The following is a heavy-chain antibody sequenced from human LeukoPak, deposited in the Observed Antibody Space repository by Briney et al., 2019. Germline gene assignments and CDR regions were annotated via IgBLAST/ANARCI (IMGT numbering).Heavy chain of an antibody. V-gene: IGHV1-18*01. Sequence: ASVKVSCKASGYTFTSYGISWVRQAPGQGLEWMGWISAYNGNTNYAQKLQGRVTMTTDTSTSTAYMELRSLRSEDTAVYYCARAGYCSSTSCSTSYFDYWGQGTLVTVSS. D-gene: IGHD2-2*02. CDR3: ARAGYCSSTSCSTSYFDY. J-gene: IGHJ4*02. CDR1: GYTFTSYG. CDR2: ISAYNGNT.